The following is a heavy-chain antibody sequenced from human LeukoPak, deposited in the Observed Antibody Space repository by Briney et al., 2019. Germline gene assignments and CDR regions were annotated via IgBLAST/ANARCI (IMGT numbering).Heavy chain of an antibody. V-gene: IGHV4-4*02. D-gene: IGHD2-8*01. J-gene: IGHJ6*03. CDR2: IYHSGGT. CDR1: GFTFSSYSM. Sequence: PGGSLRLSCAASGFTFSSYSMNWVRQPPGKGLEWIGEIYHSGGTNYNPSLKSRVTISVDKSKNQFSLNVNSLTAADTAVYYCARNGYYCIDVWGKGTTVTVSS. CDR3: ARNGYYCIDV.